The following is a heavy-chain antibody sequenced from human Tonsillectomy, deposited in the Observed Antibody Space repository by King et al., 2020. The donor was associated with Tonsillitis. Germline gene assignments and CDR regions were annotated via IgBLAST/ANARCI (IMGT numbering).Heavy chain of an antibody. CDR1: GFTFSSYG. J-gene: IGHJ4*02. V-gene: IGHV3-33*08. CDR3: ARDYRGGSYLGAY. Sequence: VQLVESGGGVVQPGRSLRLSCAASGFTFSSYGMHWVRQAPGKGLEWVALIWYSGSNKYYADSVKGRFTISRDNSKNTLYLQMNSLRAEDTAVYYCARDYRGGSYLGAYWGQGTLVTVSS. D-gene: IGHD1-26*01. CDR2: IWYSGSNK.